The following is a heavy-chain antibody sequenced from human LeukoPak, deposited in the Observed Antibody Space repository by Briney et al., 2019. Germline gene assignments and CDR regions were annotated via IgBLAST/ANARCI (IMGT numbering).Heavy chain of an antibody. V-gene: IGHV3-21*01. D-gene: IGHD3-9*01. CDR1: GFIFSHYT. CDR2: ISSSSSYI. Sequence: PGGSLRLSCAASGFIFSHYTMNWVRQAPGKGLEWVSSISSSSSYIYYADSVKGRFTISRDNAKNSLYLQMNSLRAEDTAVYYCARDHLVMTKGSFDYWGQGTLVTVPS. J-gene: IGHJ4*02. CDR3: ARDHLVMTKGSFDY.